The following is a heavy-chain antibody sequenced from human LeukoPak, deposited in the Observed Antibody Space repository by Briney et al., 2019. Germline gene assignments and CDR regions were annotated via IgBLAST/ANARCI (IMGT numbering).Heavy chain of an antibody. J-gene: IGHJ4*02. D-gene: IGHD2-2*01. CDR1: GYTFTSYG. V-gene: IGHV1-18*01. CDR3: ARDFLGYCSSTSCYNFDY. CDR2: ISAYNGNT. Sequence: ASVKVSCKASGYTFTSYGISWVRQAPGQGLEWMGWISAYNGNTNYAQKLQGRVTMTTDTSTSTAYMELRSPRSDDTAVYYCARDFLGYCSSTSCYNFDYWGQGTLVTVSS.